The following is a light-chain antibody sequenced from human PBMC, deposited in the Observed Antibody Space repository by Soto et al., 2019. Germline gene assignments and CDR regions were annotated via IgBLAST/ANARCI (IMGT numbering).Light chain of an antibody. CDR1: SSDVGGYDY. CDR3: SSYTSSSSYV. Sequence: QSVLTQPASVSGSPGQSITISCTGTSSDVGGYDYVSWYQQHPGKAPKLMIYDVIHRPSGVSSRFSGSKSGSTASLIISGLQAEDEADYYCSSYTSSSSYVFGTGTKLTV. CDR2: DVI. V-gene: IGLV2-14*03. J-gene: IGLJ1*01.